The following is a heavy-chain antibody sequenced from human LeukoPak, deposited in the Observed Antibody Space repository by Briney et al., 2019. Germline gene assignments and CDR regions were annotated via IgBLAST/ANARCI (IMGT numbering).Heavy chain of an antibody. Sequence: SETLSLTCTVSGGSISTYYWSWIRQPPGKGLEWIGYIYYSGSTNYDPSLKSRVTISVDTSKNQFSLKLSSVTAADTAVYYCARDRGIKTTVTPWGYYYGMDVWGQGTTVTVSS. CDR3: ARDRGIKTTVTPWGYYYGMDV. V-gene: IGHV4-59*01. J-gene: IGHJ6*02. CDR1: GGSISTYY. D-gene: IGHD4-17*01. CDR2: IYYSGST.